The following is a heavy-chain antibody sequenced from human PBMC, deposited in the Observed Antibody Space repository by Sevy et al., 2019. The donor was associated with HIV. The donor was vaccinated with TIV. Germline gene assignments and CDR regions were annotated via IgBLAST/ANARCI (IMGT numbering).Heavy chain of an antibody. Sequence: GGSLRLSCAASGFTFSSYSMNWVRQAPGKGLEWVSSISSSSSYIYYADSVKGRFTISRDNAKNSLYLQMNSLRAEDTAVHYCARDSQAEFDPWGQGTLVTVSS. V-gene: IGHV3-21*01. CDR3: ARDSQAEFDP. CDR2: ISSSSSYI. CDR1: GFTFSSYS. J-gene: IGHJ5*02. D-gene: IGHD6-13*01.